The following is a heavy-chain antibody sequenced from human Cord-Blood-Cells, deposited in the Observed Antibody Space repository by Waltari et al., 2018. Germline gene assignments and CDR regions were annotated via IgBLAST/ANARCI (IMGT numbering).Heavy chain of an antibody. CDR2: IIPIFGTA. V-gene: IGHV1-69*01. CDR1: GTFSSYA. CDR3: ARDRGDGYNHWYFDL. D-gene: IGHD5-12*01. Sequence: GTFSSYAISWVRQAPGQGLEWMGGIIPIFGTANYAQKFQGRVTITADESTSTAYMELSSLRSEDTAVYYCARDRGDGYNHWYFDLWGRGTLVTVSS. J-gene: IGHJ2*01.